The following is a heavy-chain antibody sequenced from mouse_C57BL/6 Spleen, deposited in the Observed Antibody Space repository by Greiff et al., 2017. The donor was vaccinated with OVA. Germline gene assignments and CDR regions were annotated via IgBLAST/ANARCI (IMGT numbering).Heavy chain of an antibody. D-gene: IGHD2-5*01. Sequence: EVQGVESGGGLVKPGGSLKLSSAASGFTFSSYAMSWVRQTPEKRLEWVATISDGGSYTYYPDNVKGRFTISRDNAKNNLYLQMSHLKSEDTAMYYCARSAYYSNYEGFAYWGQGTLVTVSA. CDR1: GFTFSSYA. J-gene: IGHJ3*01. CDR3: ARSAYYSNYEGFAY. CDR2: ISDGGSYT. V-gene: IGHV5-4*01.